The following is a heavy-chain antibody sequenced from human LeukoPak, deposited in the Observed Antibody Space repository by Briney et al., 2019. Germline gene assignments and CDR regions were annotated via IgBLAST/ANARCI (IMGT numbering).Heavy chain of an antibody. CDR3: ARDPSVAVAGTSYFDY. D-gene: IGHD6-19*01. Sequence: GGSLRLSCAGSGFTFSSYSMNWVRQAPGNGLEGVSSIRSISSYIYYADSGKGRFTISRDNAKNSLYLQMTSLRADDTAVYYCARDPSVAVAGTSYFDYWGQGTLVTVSS. J-gene: IGHJ4*02. CDR2: IRSISSYI. V-gene: IGHV3-21*01. CDR1: GFTFSSYS.